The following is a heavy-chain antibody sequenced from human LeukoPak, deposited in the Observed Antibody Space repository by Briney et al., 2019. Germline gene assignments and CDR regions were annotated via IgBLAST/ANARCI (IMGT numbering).Heavy chain of an antibody. J-gene: IGHJ4*02. CDR1: GFTFSSYN. CDR2: ISSSSSTI. Sequence: GGSLRLSCAASGFTFSSYNMNWVRQAPGKGLEWVSYISSSSSTIYYADSVKGRFTTSRENAKNSLYLQMNSLRAEDTAVYYCATLSSGYSGDDRSFDYWGQGTLVTVSS. V-gene: IGHV3-48*01. D-gene: IGHD5-12*01. CDR3: ATLSSGYSGDDRSFDY.